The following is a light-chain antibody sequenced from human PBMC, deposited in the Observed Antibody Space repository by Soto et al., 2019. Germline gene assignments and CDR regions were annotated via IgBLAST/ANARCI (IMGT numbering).Light chain of an antibody. V-gene: IGLV2-14*01. CDR3: SSYTSSSLYV. Sequence: QSVLTQPASVSGSPGQSIAISCTGTSSDVGYSNYVSWYQQLPGKAPKLMIYDVSDRPSGVSNRFSGSKSGSTASLTISGLQAEDVADYYCSSYTSSSLYVFGTGTKVTVL. CDR1: SSDVGYSNY. CDR2: DVS. J-gene: IGLJ1*01.